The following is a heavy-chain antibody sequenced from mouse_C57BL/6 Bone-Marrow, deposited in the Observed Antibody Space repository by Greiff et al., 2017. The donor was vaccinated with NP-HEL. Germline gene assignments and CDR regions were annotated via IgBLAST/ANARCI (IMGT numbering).Heavy chain of an antibody. D-gene: IGHD3-3*01. CDR1: GYTFTSYW. Sequence: VQLQQPGAELVRPGSSVKLSCKASGYTFTSYWMHWVKQRPIQGLEWIGNIDPTDSETHYNQKFKDKATLTVDKSSSTVYMQHSSLTSEDSAVYYCNRRRDGSDYWGQGTTLTVSS. CDR3: NRRRDGSDY. J-gene: IGHJ2*01. CDR2: IDPTDSET. V-gene: IGHV1-52*01.